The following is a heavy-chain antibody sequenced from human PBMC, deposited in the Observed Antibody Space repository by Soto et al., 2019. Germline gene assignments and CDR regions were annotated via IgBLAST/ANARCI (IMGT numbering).Heavy chain of an antibody. J-gene: IGHJ3*02. CDR3: ATDSLGYCSGGSCYDPAFDI. CDR2: FDPEDGET. D-gene: IGHD2-15*01. V-gene: IGHV1-24*01. Sequence: ASVKVSCKVSGYTLTELSMHWVRQAPGKGLEWMGGFDPEDGETIYAQKFQGRVTMTEDTSTDTAYMELSSLRSEDTAVYYCATDSLGYCSGGSCYDPAFDIWGQGTMVTVSS. CDR1: GYTLTELS.